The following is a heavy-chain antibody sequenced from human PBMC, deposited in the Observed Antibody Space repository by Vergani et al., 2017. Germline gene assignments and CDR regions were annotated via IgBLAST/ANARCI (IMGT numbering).Heavy chain of an antibody. J-gene: IGHJ4*02. CDR3: ARDGVGEKLFDY. CDR2: INPNSGGP. CDR1: GYTFTGYY. Sequence: QVQLVQSGAEVKKPGASVKVSCKASGYTFTGYYMHWVRQAPGQGLEWMGWINPNSGGPNYAQKFQGRVTMTRDTSISTAYMELSRLRSDDTAVYYCARDGVGEKLFDYWGQGTLVTVSS. D-gene: IGHD3-10*01. V-gene: IGHV1-2*02.